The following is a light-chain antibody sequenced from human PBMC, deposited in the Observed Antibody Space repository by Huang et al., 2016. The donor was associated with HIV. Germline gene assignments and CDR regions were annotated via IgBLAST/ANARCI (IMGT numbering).Light chain of an antibody. CDR3: QQYVTSPVT. J-gene: IGKJ1*01. CDR1: QSISSTY. CDR2: GSS. Sequence: EILLAQSPGTLSLSPGDRATLSCRATQSISSTYLAWYQQKPGQAPRLLIFGSSSRATGIPDRFSGRGSGTDFTLTISRLEPEDFAVYYCQQYVTSPVTFGQGTKVEIK. V-gene: IGKV3-20*01.